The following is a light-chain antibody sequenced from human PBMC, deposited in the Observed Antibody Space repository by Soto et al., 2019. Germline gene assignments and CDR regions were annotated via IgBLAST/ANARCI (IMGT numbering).Light chain of an antibody. CDR1: SSDVGAYDF. V-gene: IGLV2-14*01. Sequence: SVLTQPASVSGSPGQSIAISCTGTSSDVGAYDFVSWYQQYPGKTPKVLISEVSYRPSGVSDRFSGSKSGNTASLTISGLQAEDEADYYCSSYTTSSTYVFGTGTKLTVL. CDR2: EVS. CDR3: SSYTTSSTYV. J-gene: IGLJ1*01.